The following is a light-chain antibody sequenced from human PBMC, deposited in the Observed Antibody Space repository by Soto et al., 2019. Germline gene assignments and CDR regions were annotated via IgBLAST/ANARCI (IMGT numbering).Light chain of an antibody. CDR1: QSVSTTY. J-gene: IGKJ2*01. Sequence: EIVLTQSPGTLSLSPGERATLSCRASQSVSTTYLAWYQKKPGQAPRLLIYGASSRATGIPDRFSGSASGTDFTLTINRLEHEDFAIYYCQQYGDSRTFGQGTKLEIK. CDR2: GAS. V-gene: IGKV3-20*01. CDR3: QQYGDSRT.